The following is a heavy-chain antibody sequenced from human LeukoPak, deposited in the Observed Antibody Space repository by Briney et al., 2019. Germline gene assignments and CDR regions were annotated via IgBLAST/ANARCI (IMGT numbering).Heavy chain of an antibody. CDR3: ARGVVARYRRGWFDY. J-gene: IGHJ4*02. V-gene: IGHV4-59*01. CDR1: GGSISSYY. CDR2: IYYSGST. D-gene: IGHD6-19*01. Sequence: SETLSLTCSVSGGSISSYYWSWIRQPPGKGLEWIGYIYYSGSTNYNPSLKSRVTISVDTSKNQFTLKLTSVTAADTAVYYCARGVVARYRRGWFDYWGQGTLVTVSS.